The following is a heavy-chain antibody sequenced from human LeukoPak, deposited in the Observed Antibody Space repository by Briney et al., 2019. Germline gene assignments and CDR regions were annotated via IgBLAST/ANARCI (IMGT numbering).Heavy chain of an antibody. CDR2: INPNSGGT. CDR3: ARDGDYDFWSGYRNDNWFDP. CDR1: GYTFTGYY. V-gene: IGHV1-2*02. D-gene: IGHD3-3*01. J-gene: IGHJ5*02. Sequence: VSVKVSCKASGYTFTGYYMHWVRQAPGQGLEWMGWINPNSGGTNYAQKFQGRVTMTRGTSISTAYMELSRLRSDDTAVYYCARDGDYDFWSGYRNDNWFDPWGQGTLVTVSS.